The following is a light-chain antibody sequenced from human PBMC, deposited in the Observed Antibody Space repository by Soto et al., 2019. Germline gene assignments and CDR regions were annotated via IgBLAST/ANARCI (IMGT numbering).Light chain of an antibody. CDR1: QALSNY. Sequence: DIQLTQSPSFLSASVGDTVTISCRASQALSNYLAWYQQKPGKAPDLLIYSASTLQSGVPSTFSGRGSETEFSLTIRALQPEELATYDCQQLSRYKLTVGEGKKGELK. CDR2: SAS. V-gene: IGKV1-9*01. J-gene: IGKJ4*01. CDR3: QQLSRYKLT.